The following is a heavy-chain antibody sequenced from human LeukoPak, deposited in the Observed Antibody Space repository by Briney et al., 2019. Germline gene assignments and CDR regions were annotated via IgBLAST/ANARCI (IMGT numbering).Heavy chain of an antibody. D-gene: IGHD3-10*01. CDR1: GVSISSSNSY. CDR3: ARGGSGSSYGGFNWFDP. Sequence: SETLSLTCTVSGVSISSSNSYWGWIRQPPGKGLEWIGSIYYSGNTYYNASLKSQVSISIDTSKNQFSLRLTSVTAADTAVYYCARGGSGSSYGGFNWFDPRGQGTLVTVSS. J-gene: IGHJ5*02. CDR2: IYYSGNT. V-gene: IGHV4-39*01.